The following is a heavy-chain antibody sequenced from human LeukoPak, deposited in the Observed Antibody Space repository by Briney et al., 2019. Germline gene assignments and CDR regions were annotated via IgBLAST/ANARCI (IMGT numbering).Heavy chain of an antibody. CDR3: ARGRIAAATTYYFDY. V-gene: IGHV4-34*01. Sequence: SETLSLTCAVYGGSFSGYYWSWIRQRPGKGLEWIGEINHSGSTNYNPSLKSRVTISVDTSKNQFSLKMRSVTAADTAVYYCARGRIAAATTYYFDYWGQGSLVTVSS. CDR1: GGSFSGYY. J-gene: IGHJ4*02. CDR2: INHSGST. D-gene: IGHD6-13*01.